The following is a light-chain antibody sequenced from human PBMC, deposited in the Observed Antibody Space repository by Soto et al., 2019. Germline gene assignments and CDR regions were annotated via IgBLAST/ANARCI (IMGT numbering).Light chain of an antibody. CDR1: SSNIGSNY. CDR2: RNN. V-gene: IGLV1-47*01. J-gene: IGLJ1*01. CDR3: AAWDDSLSAYYV. Sequence: QSVLTQPPSASGTPGQRVTISCSGSSSNIGSNYVYWYQQLPGTAPKLLIYRNNQRPSGVPDRFSGSKSGTSASLAISGLRSEDAADYYCAAWDDSLSAYYVFGTGTKLTVL.